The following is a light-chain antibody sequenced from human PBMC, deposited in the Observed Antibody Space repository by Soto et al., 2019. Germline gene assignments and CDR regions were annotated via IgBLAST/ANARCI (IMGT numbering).Light chain of an antibody. CDR2: AAS. CDR1: QTITTH. V-gene: IGKV1-39*01. CDR3: HQTYNPPWT. Sequence: DIQMTQSPSSLSASVGDRVTITCRASQTITTHVNWYQQKPGKAPKLLIYAASSLQSGVPSRFSGSGSGTDFTLTISSLQPEDFATYRCHQTYNPPWTFGQGTKVDIK. J-gene: IGKJ1*01.